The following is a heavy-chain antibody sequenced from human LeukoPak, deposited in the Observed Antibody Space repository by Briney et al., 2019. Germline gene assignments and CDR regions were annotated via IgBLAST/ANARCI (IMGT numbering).Heavy chain of an antibody. CDR2: IHYSGST. J-gene: IGHJ5*02. CDR1: GASISSGDYY. V-gene: IGHV4-31*03. D-gene: IGHD4-17*01. CDR3: ARAYYGDFTHVRFDP. Sequence: SETLSLTCSVSGASISSGDYYWSWIRQHPGKGLEWIGYIHYSGSTYYNPSLRSRIIISVDTSKNQFSLQLSSVTAADTAVYYCARAYYGDFTHVRFDPWGQGTLVTVSS.